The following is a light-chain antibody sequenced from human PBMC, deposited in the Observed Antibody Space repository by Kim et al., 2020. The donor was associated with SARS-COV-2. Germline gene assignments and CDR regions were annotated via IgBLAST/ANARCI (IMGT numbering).Light chain of an antibody. CDR1: TTNIGNNG. CDR3: ASWDDSLSGPV. CDR2: SDD. V-gene: IGLV1-36*01. J-gene: IGLJ2*01. Sequence: QRVTISCSGGTTNIGNNGLIWYQQLPGKAPKVLVYSDDLLPSGVSDRFSGSKSGTSASLAVSALQAEDEADYYCASWDDSLSGPVFGGGTQLTVL.